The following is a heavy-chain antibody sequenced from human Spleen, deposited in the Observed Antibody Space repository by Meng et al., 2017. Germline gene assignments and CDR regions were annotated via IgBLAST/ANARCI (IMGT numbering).Heavy chain of an antibody. V-gene: IGHV4-4*02. D-gene: IGHD4-11*01. CDR1: GDSISSRDW. J-gene: IGHJ4*02. Sequence: QVRLQESGPGLVTPSGTLSLTCAVSGDSISSRDWWSWVRQPPGKGLEWIGEINHSGSTNYNPSLENRATISVDTSQNNLSLKLSSVTAADSAVYYCARGPTTMAHDFDYWGQGTLVTVSS. CDR2: INHSGST. CDR3: ARGPTTMAHDFDY.